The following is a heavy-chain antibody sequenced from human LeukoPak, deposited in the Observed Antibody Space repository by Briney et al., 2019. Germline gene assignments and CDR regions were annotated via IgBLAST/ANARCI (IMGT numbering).Heavy chain of an antibody. CDR1: GFTFSAFS. CDR2: IYYSGST. D-gene: IGHD5-18*01. V-gene: IGHV4-38-2*01. Sequence: GSLRLSCAASGFTFSAFSMNWIRQPPGKGLEWIGSIYYSGSTYYNPSLKSRVTISVDTSKNQFSLKLSSVTAADTAVYYCARAKDTETPYFDYWGQGTLVTVSS. J-gene: IGHJ4*02. CDR3: ARAKDTETPYFDY.